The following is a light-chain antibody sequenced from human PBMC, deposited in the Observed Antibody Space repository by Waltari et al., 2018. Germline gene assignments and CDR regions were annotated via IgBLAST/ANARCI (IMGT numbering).Light chain of an antibody. J-gene: IGKJ2*01. CDR2: GAS. Sequence: EIVLTQSPGTLSLSPGERATLSCRATQSVSSNYLAWYQQKPGQAPRLLIYGASSRATGIPDRFVGSGSGTDFSLFSSRLEPEDFAVYYCQQYGSSPVTFGQGTKLEIK. V-gene: IGKV3-20*01. CDR3: QQYGSSPVT. CDR1: QSVSSNY.